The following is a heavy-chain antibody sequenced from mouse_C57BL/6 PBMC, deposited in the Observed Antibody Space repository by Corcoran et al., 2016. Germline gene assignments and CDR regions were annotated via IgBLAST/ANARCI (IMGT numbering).Heavy chain of an antibody. CDR2: IYPGSGNT. V-gene: IGHV1-76*01. CDR3: ARTDGYYGFAY. D-gene: IGHD2-3*01. J-gene: IGHJ3*01. CDR1: GYTFTDYY. Sequence: QVQLMQSGADLVRPGASVKLSCKASGYTFTDYYINWVMQRPGQGLEWIARIYPGSGNTYYNEKFKGKATLTAAKSSSTAYMQLSSLTSEDSAVYFCARTDGYYGFAYWGQGTLVTVSA.